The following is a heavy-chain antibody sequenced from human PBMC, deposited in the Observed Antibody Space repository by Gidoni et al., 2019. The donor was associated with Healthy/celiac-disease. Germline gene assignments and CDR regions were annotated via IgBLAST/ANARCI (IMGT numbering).Heavy chain of an antibody. CDR1: VPYFSGYY. CDR3: ARGRYHDSSGVPY. J-gene: IGHJ4*02. V-gene: IGHV4-34*01. Sequence: QVQLQQWGAGLLNPSETLSLTCTMSVPYFSGYYCSWIRQAPGRGLEWIAEITHTGSTNYKPSLRSRVTISVDASKNQFSLQLRSVTAADTAVYYCARGRYHDSSGVPYWGQGTLVTVSS. CDR2: ITHTGST. D-gene: IGHD3-22*01.